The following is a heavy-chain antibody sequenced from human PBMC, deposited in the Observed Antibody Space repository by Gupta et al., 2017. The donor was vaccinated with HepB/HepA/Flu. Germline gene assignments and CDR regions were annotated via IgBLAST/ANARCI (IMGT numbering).Heavy chain of an antibody. J-gene: IGHJ4*02. Sequence: QVQLQQWGAGLLKPSETLSLTCAVYGGSFSGYYWNWIRQPPGKGLEWIGEINHSGSTNYNPSLKSRVTISVDTSKKHFSLKLSSVTAADTAVYYCARVQWLGTDYWGQGTLVTVSS. D-gene: IGHD6-19*01. CDR2: INHSGST. CDR3: ARVQWLGTDY. V-gene: IGHV4-34*02. CDR1: GGSFSGYY.